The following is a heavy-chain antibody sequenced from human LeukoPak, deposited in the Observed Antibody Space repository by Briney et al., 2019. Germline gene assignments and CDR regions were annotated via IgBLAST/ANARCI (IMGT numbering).Heavy chain of an antibody. D-gene: IGHD6-6*01. CDR2: VYPSGTT. V-gene: IGHV4-61*02. CDR3: ARLYSSASIGVHYFDY. Sequence: SETPSLTCTVSGGSISRGVYYWSWIRQPAGKGLEWIGPVYPSGTTNYDPSLKSRVTISVDTSKNQFSLKLSSVTAADTAIYYCARLYSSASIGVHYFDYWGQGTLVTVSS. CDR1: GGSISRGVYY. J-gene: IGHJ4*02.